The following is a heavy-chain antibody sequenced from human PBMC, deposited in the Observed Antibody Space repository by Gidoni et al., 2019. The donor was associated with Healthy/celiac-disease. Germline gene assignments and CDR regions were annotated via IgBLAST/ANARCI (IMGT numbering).Heavy chain of an antibody. D-gene: IGHD3-22*01. CDR3: AKINRGYYDSSGQQSFDY. CDR1: GFPFSSYA. J-gene: IGHJ4*02. V-gene: IGHV3-23*01. CDR2: ISGSGCST. Sequence: EVQLLESGGGLVQPGGSLRLSCAASGFPFSSYAMSWVRPAPGKGLEWVSAISGSGCSTYYADSVKGRFTISRDNSKNTLYLQMNSLRAEDTAVYYCAKINRGYYDSSGQQSFDYWGQGTLVTVSS.